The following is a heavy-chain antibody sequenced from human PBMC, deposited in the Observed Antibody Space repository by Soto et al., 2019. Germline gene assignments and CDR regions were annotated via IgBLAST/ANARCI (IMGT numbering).Heavy chain of an antibody. D-gene: IGHD3-10*01. J-gene: IGHJ4*02. V-gene: IGHV4-59*08. CDR1: GGSISSYY. CDR2: IYYSGST. Sequence: SETLSLTCTVSGGSISSYYWSWIRQPPGKGLEWIGYIYYSGSTNYNPSLKSRVTISVDTSKNQFSLKLSSVTAADTAVYYCARQAGYYGSGSYYNFDYWGQGTLVTVSS. CDR3: ARQAGYYGSGSYYNFDY.